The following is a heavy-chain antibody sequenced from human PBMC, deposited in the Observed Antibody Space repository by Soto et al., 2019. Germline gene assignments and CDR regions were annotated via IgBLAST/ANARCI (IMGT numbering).Heavy chain of an antibody. CDR3: ARELHGGSYGMDV. CDR1: VFTFMNYA. V-gene: IGHV3-23*01. Sequence: GGSLRLSCAASVFTFMNYAMSWVRQAPGKGLEWVSAISGSGGSTYYADSVKGRFTISREKAKNSLYLQMNSLSAGDTAVYYCARELHGGSYGMDVWGQGTTVTVSS. CDR2: ISGSGGST. J-gene: IGHJ6*02.